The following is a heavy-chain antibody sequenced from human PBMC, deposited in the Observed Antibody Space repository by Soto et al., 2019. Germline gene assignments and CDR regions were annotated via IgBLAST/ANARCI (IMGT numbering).Heavy chain of an antibody. V-gene: IGHV1-69*01. J-gene: IGHJ6*02. D-gene: IGHD4-17*01. CDR2: IIPIFGTA. Sequence: QVQLVQSGAEVKKPGSSVKVSCKASGGTFSSYAISWVRQAPGQGLEWMGGIIPIFGTANYAQKFQGRVTITADESTSTAYMELISLRSEDTAVYYCAGLYGDYVPPYYYYGMDVWGHGTTVTVAS. CDR3: AGLYGDYVPPYYYYGMDV. CDR1: GGTFSSYA.